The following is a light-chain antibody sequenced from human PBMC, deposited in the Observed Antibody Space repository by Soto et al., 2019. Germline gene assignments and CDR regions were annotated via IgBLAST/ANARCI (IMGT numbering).Light chain of an antibody. Sequence: ILMTQSPATLSVSPGERATLSCRASQSVSNNLAWYQQKPGQAPRLLIYDASTRATAIPARFSGSGSGTEFTLTISGLQSDDFAVKYCQQYNNWAPWTFGQGPKLEIK. V-gene: IGKV3-15*01. CDR2: DAS. J-gene: IGKJ1*01. CDR1: QSVSNN. CDR3: QQYNNWAPWT.